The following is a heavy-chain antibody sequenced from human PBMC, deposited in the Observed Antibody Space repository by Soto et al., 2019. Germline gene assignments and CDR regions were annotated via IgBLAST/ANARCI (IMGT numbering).Heavy chain of an antibody. V-gene: IGHV1-2*04. CDR3: VRSPGDFRYGMDV. Sequence: QVQLAQSGAEVKKPGASVKVSCKASGYSFTDYYMHWVRQAPGQGPEWLGWINPSTGVTHFAQKFQGWVTMTRDTSISTAYMELSRLTSDDTAVYYCVRSPGDFRYGMDVWGQGTTVTVSS. J-gene: IGHJ6*02. CDR2: INPSTGVT. CDR1: GYSFTDYY. D-gene: IGHD2-21*02.